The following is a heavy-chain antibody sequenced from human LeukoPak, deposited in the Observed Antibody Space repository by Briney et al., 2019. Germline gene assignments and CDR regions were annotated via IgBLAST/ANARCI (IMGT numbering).Heavy chain of an antibody. V-gene: IGHV3-23*01. D-gene: IGHD6-19*01. Sequence: PGGSLRLSCAASGFTFSSYAMSWVRQAPGKGLEWVSGISGRDGNTYYADSVKGRFTISRDNSKNTLYLQMISLRVEDTAIHYCAKDRIVMSGFFDYWGQGTLVTVSS. CDR1: GFTFSSYA. CDR3: AKDRIVMSGFFDY. CDR2: ISGRDGNT. J-gene: IGHJ4*02.